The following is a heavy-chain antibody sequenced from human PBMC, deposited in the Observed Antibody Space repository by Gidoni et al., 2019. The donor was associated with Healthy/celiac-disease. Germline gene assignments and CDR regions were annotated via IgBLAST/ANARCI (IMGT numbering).Heavy chain of an antibody. CDR1: GGTFSSYA. J-gene: IGHJ6*02. D-gene: IGHD3-3*01. Sequence: QVQLVQSGAEVKKPGSSVKVSCKASGGTFSSYAISWVRQAPGQGLEWMGGIIPIFGTANYAQKFQGRVTITADESTSTAYMELSSLRSEDTAVYYCATYDFWYDPKTYYYYYGMDVWGQGTTVTVSS. CDR2: IIPIFGTA. V-gene: IGHV1-69*01. CDR3: ATYDFWYDPKTYYYYYGMDV.